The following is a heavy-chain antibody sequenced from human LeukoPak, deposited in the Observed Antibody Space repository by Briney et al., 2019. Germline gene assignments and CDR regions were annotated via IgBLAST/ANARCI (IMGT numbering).Heavy chain of an antibody. CDR1: GGSVRNYY. D-gene: IGHD2-15*01. CDR2: IYTNGTT. CDR3: AKEDIVVVTKYIHYGMDV. Sequence: SETLSLTCIVSGGSVRNYYWTWIRQPAGKGLQWIGRIYTNGTTNYSPSLKSRVTMSVGMSKNQFSLKLTSVTAADTAVYYCAKEDIVVVTKYIHYGMDVWGQGTTVTVSS. V-gene: IGHV4-4*07. J-gene: IGHJ6*02.